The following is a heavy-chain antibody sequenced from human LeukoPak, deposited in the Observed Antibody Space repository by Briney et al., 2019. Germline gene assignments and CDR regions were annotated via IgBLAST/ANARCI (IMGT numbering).Heavy chain of an antibody. J-gene: IGHJ5*02. Sequence: GGSLRLSCAASGFTFSSYAMSWVRQAPGKGLEWVSAISGSGGSTYYADSVKGPFTISRDNSKNTLYLQMNSLRAEDTAVHYCAKDFHFINKLLWFGELLYKGDWFDPWGQGTLVTVSS. CDR3: AKDFHFINKLLWFGELLYKGDWFDP. CDR2: ISGSGGST. V-gene: IGHV3-23*01. D-gene: IGHD3-10*01. CDR1: GFTFSSYA.